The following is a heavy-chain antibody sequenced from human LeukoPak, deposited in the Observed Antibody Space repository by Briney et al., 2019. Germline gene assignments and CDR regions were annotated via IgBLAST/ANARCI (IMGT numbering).Heavy chain of an antibody. D-gene: IGHD1-26*01. CDR1: GGTFSSYA. Sequence: SVKVSCKASGGTFSSYAISWVRQAPGQGLEWMGRIIPIFGIANYAQKFQGRVTITADKSTSTAYMELSSLRSEDTAVYYCARLGAYSGSYQTFNWFDPWGQGTLVTVSS. V-gene: IGHV1-69*04. CDR3: ARLGAYSGSYQTFNWFDP. J-gene: IGHJ5*02. CDR2: IIPIFGIA.